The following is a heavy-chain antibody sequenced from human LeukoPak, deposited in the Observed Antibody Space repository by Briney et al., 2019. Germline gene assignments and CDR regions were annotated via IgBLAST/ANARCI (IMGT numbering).Heavy chain of an antibody. CDR2: IYYSGST. CDR1: GGSISSGGYY. Sequence: SETLSLTCNVSGGSISSGGYYWSWIRQHPGKGLEWIGYIYYSGSTYYNPSLKSRVTISVDTSKNQFSLKLSSVTAADTAVYYCARDGSGLGPPTYYYYGMDVWGQGTTVTVSS. D-gene: IGHD3-10*01. V-gene: IGHV4-31*03. J-gene: IGHJ6*02. CDR3: ARDGSGLGPPTYYYYGMDV.